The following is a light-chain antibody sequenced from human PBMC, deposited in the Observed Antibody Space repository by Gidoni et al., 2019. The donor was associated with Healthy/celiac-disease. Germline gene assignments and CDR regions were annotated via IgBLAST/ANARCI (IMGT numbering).Light chain of an antibody. J-gene: IGLJ3*02. CDR3: QSYDSSLSGV. CDR1: SSNIGAGYD. V-gene: IGLV1-40*01. Sequence: QSVLTQPPSVSGAPGQRVTISCTGSSSNIGAGYDVHWYQQLPGTAPKLLIYGNSNRPSGVPERFTGSKSGTSASLAITGLQAEDEADYYCQSYDSSLSGVFDGWTKLTVL. CDR2: GNS.